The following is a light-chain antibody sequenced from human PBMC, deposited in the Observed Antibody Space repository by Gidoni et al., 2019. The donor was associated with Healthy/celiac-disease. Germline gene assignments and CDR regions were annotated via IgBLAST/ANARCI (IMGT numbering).Light chain of an antibody. CDR1: QSLLHSNGYNY. V-gene: IGKV2-28*01. Sequence: CPSSQSLLHSNGYNYLDWYLQKPGQSPQLLIYLGSNRASGVPDRFSGSGSGTDFTLKISRVEAEDVGVYYCMQALQTPLTFGGGTKVEIK. J-gene: IGKJ4*01. CDR2: LGS. CDR3: MQALQTPLT.